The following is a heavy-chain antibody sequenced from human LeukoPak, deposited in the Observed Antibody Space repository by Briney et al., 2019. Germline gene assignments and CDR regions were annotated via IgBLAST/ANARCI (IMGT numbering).Heavy chain of an antibody. D-gene: IGHD6-13*01. J-gene: IGHJ4*02. V-gene: IGHV1-69*05. CDR1: RGTFSSYA. Sequence: SSVKVSCKASRGTFSSYAISWVRQAPGQGLEWMGRIIPIFGTANYAQKFQGRVTITTDESTSTAYMELSSLRSEDTAVYYCARAWVYSSSWYTYWGQGTLVTVSS. CDR2: IIPIFGTA. CDR3: ARAWVYSSSWYTY.